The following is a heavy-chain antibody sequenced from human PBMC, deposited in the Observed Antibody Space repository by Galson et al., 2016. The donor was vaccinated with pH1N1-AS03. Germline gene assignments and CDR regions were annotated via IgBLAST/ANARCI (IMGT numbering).Heavy chain of an antibody. Sequence: ETLSLTCTISGDSFSNYYWSWIRETPGRGLEWIGYIYYTGNIKNNPSLESRVIISLDTSRNQSSLTLESVTAADTAVYYCARAGTSVYADFDYWSQGILFTVS. CDR1: GDSFSNYY. J-gene: IGHJ4*02. CDR3: ARAGTSVYADFDY. V-gene: IGHV4-59*01. D-gene: IGHD3-22*01. CDR2: IYYTGNI.